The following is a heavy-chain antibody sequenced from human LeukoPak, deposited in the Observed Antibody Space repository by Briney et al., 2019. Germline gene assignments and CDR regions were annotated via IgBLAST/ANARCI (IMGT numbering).Heavy chain of an antibody. J-gene: IGHJ4*02. CDR2: ISGDGGST. D-gene: IGHD6-13*01. CDR3: AKVVYSTSWWSFDY. Sequence: PGGSLRLSCAASGFTFDDYAMHWVRQAPGKGLEWVSLISGDGGSTYYAGSVKGRFTVSRDNSKNSLYLQMNSLRTEDTALYYCAKVVYSTSWWSFDYWGQGILVTVSS. V-gene: IGHV3-43*02. CDR1: GFTFDDYA.